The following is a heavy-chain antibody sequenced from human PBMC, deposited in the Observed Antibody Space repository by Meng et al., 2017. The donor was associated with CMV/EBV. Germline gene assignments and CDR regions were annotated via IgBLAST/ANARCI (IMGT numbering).Heavy chain of an antibody. J-gene: IGHJ6*02. D-gene: IGHD6-13*01. CDR3: ARSFPAGYSSSWYRWSYYYGMDV. CDR2: MNPNSGNT. V-gene: IGHV1-8*01. Sequence: INWVRQATGQGLEWMGWMNPNSGNTGYAQKFQGRVTMTRNTSISTAYMELSSLRSEDTAVYYCARSFPAGYSSSWYRWSYYYGMDVWGQGTTVTVSS.